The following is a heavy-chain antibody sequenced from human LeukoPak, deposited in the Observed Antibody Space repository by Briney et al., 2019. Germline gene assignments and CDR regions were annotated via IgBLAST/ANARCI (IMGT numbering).Heavy chain of an antibody. V-gene: IGHV3-21*01. D-gene: IGHD2-15*01. CDR2: ISYSSTYI. Sequence: PGGSLRLSCAASGFIFSSYTMNWVRQAPGKGLEWVSSISYSSTYIYSIDSVKGRFTISRDNPKKSLYLQMNILRAEDTAVYYCARGGDWFDRWGQGTLVTVSS. CDR3: ARGGDWFDR. CDR1: GFIFSSYT. J-gene: IGHJ5*02.